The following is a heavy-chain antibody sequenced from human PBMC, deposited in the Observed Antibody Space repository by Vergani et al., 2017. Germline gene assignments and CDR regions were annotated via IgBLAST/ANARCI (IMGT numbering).Heavy chain of an antibody. D-gene: IGHD3-10*01. CDR3: ARARHYYGSGSFFFDY. J-gene: IGHJ4*02. CDR2: INHSGST. CDR1: GGSFSGYY. Sequence: QLQLQESGPGLLKPSETLSLTCAVYGGSFSGYYWSWIRQPPGKGLEWIGEINHSGSTNYNPSLKSRVTISVDTSKNQFSLKLSSVTAADTAVYYCARARHYYGSGSFFFDYWGQGTLVTVSS. V-gene: IGHV4-34*01.